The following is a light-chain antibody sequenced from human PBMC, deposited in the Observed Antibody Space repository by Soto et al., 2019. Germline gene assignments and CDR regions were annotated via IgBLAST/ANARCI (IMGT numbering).Light chain of an antibody. CDR1: FSNIGSNF. CDR2: RNN. Sequence: QSVLTQPPSASGTPGQTVTISCSGRFSNIGSNFIYWYQQLPGTAPKLLIYRNNERPSGVPDRFSASKSGTSASLAISGLRSEDEADYHCAAWDDSLSGVVFGGGNKHTVL. J-gene: IGLJ3*02. CDR3: AAWDDSLSGVV. V-gene: IGLV1-47*01.